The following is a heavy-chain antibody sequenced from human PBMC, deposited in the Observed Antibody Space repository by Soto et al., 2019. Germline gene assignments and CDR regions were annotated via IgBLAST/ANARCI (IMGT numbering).Heavy chain of an antibody. V-gene: IGHV3-23*01. CDR1: GFTFSSYS. Sequence: GGSLRLSCAASGFTFSSYSRSWVRQAPGKGLEWVSAISGSGGSTYYADSVKGRFTISRDNSKNTLYLQMNSLRAEDTAVYYCARDVSYCSGGSCYPPSPWFDPWGQGTLVTVSS. J-gene: IGHJ5*02. D-gene: IGHD2-15*01. CDR2: ISGSGGST. CDR3: ARDVSYCSGGSCYPPSPWFDP.